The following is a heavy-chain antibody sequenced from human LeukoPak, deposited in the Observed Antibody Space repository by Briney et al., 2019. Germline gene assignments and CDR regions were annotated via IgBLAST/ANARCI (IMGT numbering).Heavy chain of an antibody. CDR3: ATGPVQLERRYYFDY. CDR2: ISYDGSNK. V-gene: IGHV3-30*01. D-gene: IGHD1-1*01. Sequence: GGSLRLSCAASGFTFSSYAMHWVRQAPGKGLEWVAVISYDGSNKCYADSVKGRFTISRDNSKNTLYLQMNSLRAEDTAVYYCATGPVQLERRYYFDYWGQGTLVTVSS. J-gene: IGHJ4*02. CDR1: GFTFSSYA.